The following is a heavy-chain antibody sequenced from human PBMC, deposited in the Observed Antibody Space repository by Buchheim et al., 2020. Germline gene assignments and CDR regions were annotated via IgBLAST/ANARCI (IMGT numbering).Heavy chain of an antibody. V-gene: IGHV4-59*01. CDR2: IYHSGST. J-gene: IGHJ4*01. CDR3: ARDIDY. Sequence: QVQLQESGPGLVKPSETLSLTCTVSGGSISSYYWSWIRQPPGKGLEWIGYIYHSGSTNYIPSLKSRVTISTDPSKNQFSLQLSSVTAADTAVYYCARDIDYWGQGTL. CDR1: GGSISSYY.